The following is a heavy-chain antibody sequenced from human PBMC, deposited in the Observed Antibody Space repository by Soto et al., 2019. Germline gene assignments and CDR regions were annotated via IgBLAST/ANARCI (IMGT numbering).Heavy chain of an antibody. CDR2: IIPIFGTA. J-gene: IGHJ4*02. CDR3: AREGSGSPNPFDY. V-gene: IGHV1-69*06. Sequence: SVKVSCKASGGSFSSYAISWVRQAPGQGLEWMGGIIPIFGTANYAQKFQGRVTITADKSTSTAYMELSSLRSEDTAVYYCAREGSGSPNPFDYWGQGTLVTVSS. CDR1: GGSFSSYA. D-gene: IGHD3-10*01.